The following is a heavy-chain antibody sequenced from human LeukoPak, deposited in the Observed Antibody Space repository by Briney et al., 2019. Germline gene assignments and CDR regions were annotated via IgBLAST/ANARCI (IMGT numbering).Heavy chain of an antibody. D-gene: IGHD3-3*01. CDR1: GGSVINTNW. CDR3: AREGGFYRPLDY. V-gene: IGHV4-4*02. CDR2: VHLDGRT. Sequence: SETLSLACGVSGGSVINTNWWTWVRQPPGKGLEWIGEVHLDGRTNYNPSLESRLTMSVDVSENQVSLKLTSVTAADTAVYYCAREGGFYRPLDYSGQGTLVTVSS. J-gene: IGHJ4*02.